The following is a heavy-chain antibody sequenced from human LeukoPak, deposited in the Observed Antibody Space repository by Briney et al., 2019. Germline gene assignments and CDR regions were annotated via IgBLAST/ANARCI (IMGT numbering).Heavy chain of an antibody. CDR1: EFTFSNYW. D-gene: IGHD3-22*01. Sequence: PGGSLRLSCAASEFTFSNYWMHWVRQAPGKGLVWASRIKGDGSSTTYADSVKGRFTISRDNARKMLYLQMNSLRAEDTAVYYCARDPDSGGYSTFQLWGQGTLVTVSS. CDR3: ARDPDSGGYSTFQL. CDR2: IKGDGSST. J-gene: IGHJ1*01. V-gene: IGHV3-74*01.